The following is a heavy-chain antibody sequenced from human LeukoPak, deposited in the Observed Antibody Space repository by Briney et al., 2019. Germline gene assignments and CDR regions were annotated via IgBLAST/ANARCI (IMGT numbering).Heavy chain of an antibody. J-gene: IGHJ3*02. CDR3: TRALRIGDAFDI. CDR1: GFTFGDYP. V-gene: IGHV3-49*03. Sequence: GGSLRLSCRASGFTFGDYPMSWFRQAPGKGLEWVAFIRTSAYGETTEDAASVRGRFTISRDDSESIAYLQMNSLKTEDTAVYYCTRALRIGDAFDIWGQGTMVAVSS. D-gene: IGHD3-3*01. CDR2: IRTSAYGETT.